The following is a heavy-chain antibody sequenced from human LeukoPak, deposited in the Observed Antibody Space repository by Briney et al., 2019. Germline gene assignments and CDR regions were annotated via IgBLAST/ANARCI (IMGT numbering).Heavy chain of an antibody. J-gene: IGHJ4*02. V-gene: IGHV1-58*01. CDR2: IVVGSGNT. CDR1: GFTFTSSA. CDR3: ARGPGGYFDPDY. Sequence: GASVKVSCKASGFTFTSSAVQWVRQARGQRLEWIGWIVVGSGNTNYAQKFQERVTITRDMSTSTAYMELSSLRSEDTAVYYCARGPGGYFDPDYWGQGTLVTVSS. D-gene: IGHD3-9*01.